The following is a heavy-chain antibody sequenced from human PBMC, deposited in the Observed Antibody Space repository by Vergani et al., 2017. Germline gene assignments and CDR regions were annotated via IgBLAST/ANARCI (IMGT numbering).Heavy chain of an antibody. V-gene: IGHV1-18*01. CDR3: AKEKLGGNNYLNWFDP. D-gene: IGHD1-1*01. J-gene: IGHJ5*02. CDR2: ISAYNGNT. CDR1: GYTFTSYG. Sequence: QVQLVQSGAEVKKPGASVKVSCKASGYTFTSYGISWVRQAPGQGLEWMGWISAYNGNTNYARKLQGRVTLTTDTSTSTAYMELGSLRSDDTAVYYCAKEKLGGNNYLNWFDPWGQGTLVTVSS.